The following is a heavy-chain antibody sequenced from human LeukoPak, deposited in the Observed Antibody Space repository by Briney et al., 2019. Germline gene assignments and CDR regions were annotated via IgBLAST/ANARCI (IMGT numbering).Heavy chain of an antibody. CDR1: GGSFSGYY. Sequence: PSETLSLTCAVYGGSFSGYYWSWIRQPPGKGLEWIGVINHSGSTNYNPSLKSRVTISVDTSKNQFSLKLSSVTAADTAVYYCARGLDYDILTGYYTHFDYWGQGTLVTVSS. CDR3: ARGLDYDILTGYYTHFDY. V-gene: IGHV4-34*01. J-gene: IGHJ4*02. CDR2: INHSGST. D-gene: IGHD3-9*01.